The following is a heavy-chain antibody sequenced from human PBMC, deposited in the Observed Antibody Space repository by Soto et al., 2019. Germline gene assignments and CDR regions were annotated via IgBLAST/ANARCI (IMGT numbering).Heavy chain of an antibody. V-gene: IGHV3-48*02. D-gene: IGHD3-10*01. CDR2: ISSSIITI. CDR3: ARDIFPLGLWFGEAYYYYGMDV. CDR1: GFTFSSYS. J-gene: IGHJ6*02. Sequence: PGVSLLLSCAASGFTFSSYSMNWVRPAPGKGLEWVSYISSSIITIYYADSVKVRFTISRDNAKNSLYLQMNSLRDEDTAVYYCARDIFPLGLWFGEAYYYYGMDVWGQGTTVTVSS.